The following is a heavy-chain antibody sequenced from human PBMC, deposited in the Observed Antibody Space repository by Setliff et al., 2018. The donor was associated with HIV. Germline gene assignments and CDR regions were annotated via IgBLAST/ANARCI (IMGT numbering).Heavy chain of an antibody. V-gene: IGHV1-69*13. J-gene: IGHJ3*02. CDR1: GGTFSSYA. D-gene: IGHD3-9*01. CDR2: IIPIFGTA. CDR3: ATDAYHDSLTGPTPGAFDI. Sequence: SVKVSCKASGGTFSSYAISWVRQAPGQGLEWMGGIIPIFGTANYAQKFQGRVTITADESTSTAYMELSSLRSEDTAVYYCATDAYHDSLTGPTPGAFDIWGQGTMVTVS.